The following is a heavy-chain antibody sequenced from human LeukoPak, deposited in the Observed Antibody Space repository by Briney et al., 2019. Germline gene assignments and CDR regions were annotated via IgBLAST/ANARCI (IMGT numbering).Heavy chain of an antibody. CDR3: ARDVEYSSERFNY. CDR2: INPNSGGT. J-gene: IGHJ4*02. Sequence: ASVKVSCKASGYTFTGYYMHWVRQAPGQGLEWMGWINPNSGGTNYAQKFQGRVTMTRDTSISTAYMELSRLRSDDTAVYYCARDVEYSSERFNYWGQGTLVTVSS. D-gene: IGHD6-19*01. CDR1: GYTFTGYY. V-gene: IGHV1-2*02.